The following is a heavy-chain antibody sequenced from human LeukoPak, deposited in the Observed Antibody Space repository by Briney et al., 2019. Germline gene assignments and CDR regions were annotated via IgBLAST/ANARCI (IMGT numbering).Heavy chain of an antibody. CDR2: IYYSGST. D-gene: IGHD3-22*01. Sequence: SETLSLTCTVSGGSISSGDYYWSWIRQPPGTGLEWIGYIYYSGSTYYNPSLKSRVTISVDTSKNQFSLKLSSVTAADTAVYYCARDYYDSSGGACDIWGQGTMVTVSS. CDR1: GGSISSGDYY. CDR3: ARDYYDSSGGACDI. J-gene: IGHJ3*02. V-gene: IGHV4-30-4*01.